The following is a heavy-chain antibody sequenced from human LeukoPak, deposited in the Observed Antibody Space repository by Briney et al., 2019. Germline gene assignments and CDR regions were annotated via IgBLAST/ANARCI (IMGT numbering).Heavy chain of an antibody. V-gene: IGHV3-48*04. D-gene: IGHD4-11*01. CDR3: ARVPTGAVAGVFLMDV. CDR1: GFTFSSYS. J-gene: IGHJ6*04. Sequence: GGSLRLSCAASGFTFSSYSMNWVRQAPGKGLEWVSYISSSSSTIYYADSVKGRFTISRDNAKNSLYLQMNSLRAEDTAVYYCARVPTGAVAGVFLMDVWGKGTTVTVSS. CDR2: ISSSSSTI.